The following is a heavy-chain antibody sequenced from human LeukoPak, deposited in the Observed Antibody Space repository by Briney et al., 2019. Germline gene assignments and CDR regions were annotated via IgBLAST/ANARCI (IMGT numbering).Heavy chain of an antibody. Sequence: GGSLRLSCAASGFTVSNNFMTWVRQAPGKGPECVSVIYSGGNTYYADSVKGRFTISRDNSKNTLYLQMNSLRAEDTAVYYCAKIAVADTTDYWGQGTLVTVSS. CDR3: AKIAVADTTDY. J-gene: IGHJ4*02. V-gene: IGHV3-66*02. CDR2: IYSGGNT. D-gene: IGHD6-19*01. CDR1: GFTVSNNF.